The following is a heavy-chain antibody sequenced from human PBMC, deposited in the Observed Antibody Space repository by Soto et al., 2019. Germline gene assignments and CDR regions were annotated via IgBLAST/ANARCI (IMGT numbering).Heavy chain of an antibody. D-gene: IGHD2-2*01. Sequence: SVKVSCKASGGTFSSYSISWVRQAPGQGLEWMGGIIPIFGTANYAQKFQGRVTITADESTSTAYMELSSLRSEDTAVYYCARSEYQLLSSRRSNHDAFDIWGQGTMVTVSS. CDR1: GGTFSSYS. J-gene: IGHJ3*02. CDR2: IIPIFGTA. V-gene: IGHV1-69*13. CDR3: ARSEYQLLSSRRSNHDAFDI.